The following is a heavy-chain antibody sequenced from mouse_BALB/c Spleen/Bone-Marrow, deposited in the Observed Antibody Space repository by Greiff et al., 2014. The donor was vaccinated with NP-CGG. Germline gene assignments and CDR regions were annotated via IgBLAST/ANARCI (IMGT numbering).Heavy chain of an antibody. V-gene: IGHV7-3*02. D-gene: IGHD2-3*01. Sequence: DVHLVESGGGLVQPGGSLRLSCATSGFTFTDYYMNWVRQPPGKALEWLGFIRIRANGYTTEFSASVKGRFTISRDNSQSILYLQINTLRAEDSATYYCARYDGYSDNAMDYWGQGTSVTVSS. CDR3: ARYDGYSDNAMDY. CDR1: GFTFTDYY. CDR2: IRIRANGYTT. J-gene: IGHJ4*01.